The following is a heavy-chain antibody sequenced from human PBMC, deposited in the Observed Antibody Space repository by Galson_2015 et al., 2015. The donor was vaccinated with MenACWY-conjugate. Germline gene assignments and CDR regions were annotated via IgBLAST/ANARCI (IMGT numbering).Heavy chain of an antibody. CDR2: IDPSDSYT. CDR1: GYSFTSYW. V-gene: IGHV5-10-1*01. J-gene: IGHJ3*02. Sequence: QSGAEVKKPGESLRISCKGSGYSFTSYWISWVRQMPGKGLEWMGRIDPSDSYTNYSPSFQGHVTISADKSISTAYLQWSSLKASDTAMYYCARPKAAYCGGDCYHAFDIWGQGTMVTVSS. CDR3: ARPKAAYCGGDCYHAFDI. D-gene: IGHD2-21*02.